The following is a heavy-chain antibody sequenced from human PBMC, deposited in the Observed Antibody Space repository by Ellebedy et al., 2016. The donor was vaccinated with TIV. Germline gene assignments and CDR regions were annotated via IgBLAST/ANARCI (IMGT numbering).Heavy chain of an antibody. CDR2: ISSSGTYI. Sequence: GGSLRLSCAASGFTFSSFTMNWVRQAPGKGLEWVSSISSSGTYIHNADSVKGRFTISRDNAKNSLYLQINSLRVEDTAIYYCARPAASYSSSWYDFDCWGQGTLVTVSS. V-gene: IGHV3-21*01. D-gene: IGHD6-13*01. CDR1: GFTFSSFT. CDR3: ARPAASYSSSWYDFDC. J-gene: IGHJ4*02.